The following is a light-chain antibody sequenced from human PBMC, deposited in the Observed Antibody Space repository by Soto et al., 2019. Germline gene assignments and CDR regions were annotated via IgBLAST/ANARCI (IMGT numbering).Light chain of an antibody. J-gene: IGKJ1*01. Sequence: IQMTQSPSSLSASVGDRVTITCRASQSIRNDLGWYQQKPGKDPKRLIYAVSNMQSEVPSRFSGSGSGTEFTLSTSGLQSEDLATYYCLPHNTCPRTVGQGTKVEIK. CDR3: LPHNTCPRT. CDR2: AVS. CDR1: QSIRND. V-gene: IGKV1-17*01.